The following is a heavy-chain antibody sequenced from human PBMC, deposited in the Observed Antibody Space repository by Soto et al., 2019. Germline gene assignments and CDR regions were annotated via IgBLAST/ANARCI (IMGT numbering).Heavy chain of an antibody. CDR1: GFTFGSNA. J-gene: IGHJ4*02. CDR2: ISSSGGST. CDR3: AKAQGGSYFDY. V-gene: IGHV3-23*01. Sequence: WGSLRLSCASSGFTFGSNAMSWVRQAPGKGLEWVSGISSSGGSTYYADSVKGRFTISRDNSKNMLYLQMNNLRAEDTAVYYCAKAQGGSYFDYWGQGTLVTV. D-gene: IGHD2-15*01.